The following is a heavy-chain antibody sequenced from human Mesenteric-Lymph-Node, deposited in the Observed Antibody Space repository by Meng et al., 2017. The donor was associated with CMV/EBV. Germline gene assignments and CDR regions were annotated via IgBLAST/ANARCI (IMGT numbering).Heavy chain of an antibody. Sequence: GESLKISCAASGFTVSGNYMSWVRQAPGKGLEWVAVISYDGSRTYYGESVKGRFTVSRDTSKNTLFLQMNSLRPDDTGVYYCAREDYFGSGSLDLWGQGTLVTVSS. V-gene: IGHV3-30*03. CDR2: ISYDGSRT. D-gene: IGHD3-10*01. J-gene: IGHJ5*02. CDR1: GFTVSGNY. CDR3: AREDYFGSGSLDL.